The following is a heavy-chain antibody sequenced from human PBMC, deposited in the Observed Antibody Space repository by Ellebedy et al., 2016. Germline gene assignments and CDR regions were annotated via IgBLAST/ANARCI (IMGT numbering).Heavy chain of an antibody. V-gene: IGHV3-21*04. D-gene: IGHD3-22*01. CDR1: GFTFSSYS. Sequence: GESLKISXAASGFTFSSYSMNWVRQAPGKGLEWVSSISSSSSYTNYADSVKGRFTISRDNAKNSLYLQMNSLRAEDTAVYYCARVVVTHQPGPAPFDYWGQGTMVTVSS. J-gene: IGHJ4*02. CDR3: ARVVVTHQPGPAPFDY. CDR2: ISSSSSYT.